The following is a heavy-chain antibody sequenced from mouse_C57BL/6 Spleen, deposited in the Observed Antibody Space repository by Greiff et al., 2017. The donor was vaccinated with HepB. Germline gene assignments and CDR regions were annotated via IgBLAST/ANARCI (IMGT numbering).Heavy chain of an antibody. V-gene: IGHV1-61*01. CDR1: GYTFTSYW. CDR2: IYPSDSET. D-gene: IGHD2-3*01. CDR3: AREDDGLYYFDY. Sequence: QVQLQQPGAELVRPGSSVKLSCKASGYTFTSYWMDWVKQRPGQGLEWIGNIYPSDSETHYNQKFKDKATLTVDKSSSTAYMQLSSLTSEDSAVYYCAREDDGLYYFDYWGQGTTLTVSS. J-gene: IGHJ2*01.